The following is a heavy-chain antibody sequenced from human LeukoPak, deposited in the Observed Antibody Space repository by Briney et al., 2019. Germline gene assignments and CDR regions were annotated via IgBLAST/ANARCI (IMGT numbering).Heavy chain of an antibody. Sequence: SVKVSCKASGGTFSSYAISWVRQAPGQGLEWMGGIIPIFGTANYAQKFQGRVTITADESTSTAYMELSSLRSEDTAVYHCARYDFILISYFDLWGRGALVTVSS. V-gene: IGHV1-69*13. CDR3: ARYDFILISYFDL. CDR2: IIPIFGTA. D-gene: IGHD3-3*01. J-gene: IGHJ2*01. CDR1: GGTFSSYA.